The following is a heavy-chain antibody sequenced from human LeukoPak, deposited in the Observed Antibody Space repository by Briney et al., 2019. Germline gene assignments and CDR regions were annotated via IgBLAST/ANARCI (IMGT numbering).Heavy chain of an antibody. CDR3: ARFKIFGVVTVFDP. D-gene: IGHD3-3*01. V-gene: IGHV3-21*01. CDR1: GFTFSSYS. J-gene: IGHJ5*02. Sequence: GGSLRLSCAASGFTFSSYSMNWVRQAPGKGLEWVSSISSSSSYIYYADSVKGRFTISRDNAKNSLYLQMNSLRAEDTAVYYCARFKIFGVVTVFDPWGQGTLVTVPS. CDR2: ISSSSSYI.